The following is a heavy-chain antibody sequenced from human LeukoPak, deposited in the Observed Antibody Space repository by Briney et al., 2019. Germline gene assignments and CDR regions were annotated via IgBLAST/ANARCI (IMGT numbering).Heavy chain of an antibody. CDR3: AKDGSRGDYYFYFYIDV. Sequence: QPGGSLRLSCDVSGFTFGNSAMSWVRQAPGKGLEWISGISASGHYIYTADSLKGRFTISRDNSKNTLYLQMNSLRAEDTALYYCAKDGSRGDYYFYFYIDVWGKGTTVTVSS. CDR1: GFTFGNSA. D-gene: IGHD3-10*01. V-gene: IGHV3-23*01. J-gene: IGHJ6*03. CDR2: ISASGHYI.